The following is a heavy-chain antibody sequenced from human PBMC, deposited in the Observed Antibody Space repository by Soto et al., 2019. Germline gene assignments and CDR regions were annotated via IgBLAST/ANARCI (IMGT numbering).Heavy chain of an antibody. V-gene: IGHV1-69*12. J-gene: IGHJ5*02. Sequence: QVQLVQSGAEVKEPGSSVNVSCKTSGGTFGNTAVTWVRQAPGQGLEWIGGIVPMFGTANYAQKFQGRVTITADESTSAAYMELSSLRSDDTAVYYCARAGEPGYSFWSGPLGGGRFDPWGQGTLVTVSS. CDR1: GGTFGNTA. D-gene: IGHD3-3*01. CDR2: IVPMFGTA. CDR3: ARAGEPGYSFWSGPLGGGRFDP.